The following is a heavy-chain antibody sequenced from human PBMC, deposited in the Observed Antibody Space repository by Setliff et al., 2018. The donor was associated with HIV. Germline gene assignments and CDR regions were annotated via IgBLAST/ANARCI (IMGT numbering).Heavy chain of an antibody. CDR3: ARRVLTSSDYFDY. CDR1: GFSLGTTGMC. V-gene: IGHV2-70*11. CDR2: IDWDDDT. D-gene: IGHD3-3*01. Sequence: ESGPTLVNPTQTLTLTCTVSGFSLGTTGMCVSWIRQPPGKALEWLARIDWDDDTHYNASLKTRLTVSKDTSKNQVVLSLANMDPVDTATYYCARRVLTSSDYFDYWGQGALVTVSS. J-gene: IGHJ4*02.